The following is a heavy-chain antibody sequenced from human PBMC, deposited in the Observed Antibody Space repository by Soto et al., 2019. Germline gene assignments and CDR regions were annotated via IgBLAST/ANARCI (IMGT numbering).Heavy chain of an antibody. Sequence: GGSLRLCCAASGFTFDDYAMHWVRQAPGKGLEWVSGISWNSGSIGYADSVKGRFTISRDNAKNSLYLQMNSLRAEDTALYYCAKDTGDDYYGSGSYSLPYGMDVWGQGTTVTVSS. J-gene: IGHJ6*02. CDR3: AKDTGDDYYGSGSYSLPYGMDV. D-gene: IGHD3-10*01. CDR2: ISWNSGSI. CDR1: GFTFDDYA. V-gene: IGHV3-9*01.